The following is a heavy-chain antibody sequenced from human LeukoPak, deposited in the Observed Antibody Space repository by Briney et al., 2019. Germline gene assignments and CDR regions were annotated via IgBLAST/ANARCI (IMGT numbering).Heavy chain of an antibody. J-gene: IGHJ4*02. CDR2: ISWNSGSI. CDR1: GFTFDDYA. D-gene: IGHD4-17*01. Sequence: GRSLRLSCAASGFTFDDYAKHWVRQAPGKGLEWVSGISWNSGSIGYADSVKGRFTISRDNAKNSLYLQMNSLRAEDTALYYCAKVPDYGDERDYWGQGTLVTVSS. V-gene: IGHV3-9*01. CDR3: AKVPDYGDERDY.